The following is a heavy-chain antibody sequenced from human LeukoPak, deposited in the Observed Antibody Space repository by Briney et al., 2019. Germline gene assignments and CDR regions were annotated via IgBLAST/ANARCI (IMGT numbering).Heavy chain of an antibody. D-gene: IGHD3-3*01. CDR1: GFTFSSSG. J-gene: IGHJ4*02. CDR3: TRDFDFSSAI. V-gene: IGHV3-74*01. Sequence: GGSLRLSCAASGFTFSSSGMHWVRQAPGKGLVWVSRISPDGSTTGHADSVKGRFTTSRDNAKNTLFLQMNSLRAEDTAVYYCTRDFDFSSAIWGQGTLVTVSS. CDR2: ISPDGSTT.